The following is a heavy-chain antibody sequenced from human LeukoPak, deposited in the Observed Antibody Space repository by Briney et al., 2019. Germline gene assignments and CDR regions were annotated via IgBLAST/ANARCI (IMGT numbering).Heavy chain of an antibody. CDR1: GFTFSGYG. D-gene: IGHD2-2*01. J-gene: IGHJ6*02. CDR2: IRYDGRNK. V-gene: IGHV3-30*02. CDR3: AKDGGSRIYYYYYGMDV. Sequence: GGSLRLSCAASGFTFSGYGMHSVPQAPGKGLEWVAFIRYDGRNKYYADSVKGRFTISRDNSKTTLYLQMSSLRAEDTAVYYCAKDGGSRIYYYYYGMDVWGQGTTVTVSS.